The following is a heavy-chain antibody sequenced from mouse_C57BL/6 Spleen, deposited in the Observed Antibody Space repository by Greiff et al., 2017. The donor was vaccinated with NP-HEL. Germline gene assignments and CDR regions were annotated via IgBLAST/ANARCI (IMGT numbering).Heavy chain of an antibody. CDR2: ISDGGSYT. CDR1: GFTFSSYA. CDR3: ARDQGANWEAWFAY. J-gene: IGHJ3*01. Sequence: EVKLMESGGGLVKPGGSLKLSCAASGFTFSSYAMSWVRQTPEKRLEWVATISDGGSYTYYPDNVKGRFTISRDNAKNNLYLQMSHLKSEDTAMYYCARDQGANWEAWFAYWGQGTLVTVSA. D-gene: IGHD4-1*01. V-gene: IGHV5-4*01.